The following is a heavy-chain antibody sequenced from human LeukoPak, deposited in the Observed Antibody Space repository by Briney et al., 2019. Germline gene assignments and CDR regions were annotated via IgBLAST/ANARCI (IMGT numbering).Heavy chain of an antibody. V-gene: IGHV1-8*01. Sequence: ASVKVSCKASGYTFTSYDINWVRQATGRGLEWMGWMNPNSGNTGYAQKFQGRVTMTRNTSISTAYMELSSLRSEDTAVYYCAVGLTIFGVVSVWGQGTLVTVSS. CDR3: AVGLTIFGVVSV. CDR2: MNPNSGNT. CDR1: GYTFTSYD. J-gene: IGHJ4*02. D-gene: IGHD3-3*01.